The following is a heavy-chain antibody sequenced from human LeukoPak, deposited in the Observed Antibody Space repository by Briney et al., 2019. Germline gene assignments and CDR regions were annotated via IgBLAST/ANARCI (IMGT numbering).Heavy chain of an antibody. CDR3: ARDDSSSWYYYYYMDV. CDR1: GGSISSSNW. Sequence: SETLSLTCAVSGGSISSSNWWSWVRQPPGKGLEWIGEIYHSGSTNYNPSLKSRVTISVDKSKNQFSLKLSSVTAADTAVYYCARDDSSSWYYYYYMDVWGKGTTVTVSS. J-gene: IGHJ6*03. V-gene: IGHV4-4*02. CDR2: IYHSGST. D-gene: IGHD6-6*01.